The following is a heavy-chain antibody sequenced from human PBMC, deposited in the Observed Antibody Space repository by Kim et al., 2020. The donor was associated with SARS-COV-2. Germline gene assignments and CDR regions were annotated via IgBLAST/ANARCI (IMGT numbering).Heavy chain of an antibody. CDR3: VTGSGYCSGSSCYHLAY. CDR2: ISSSSTFL. V-gene: IGHV3-21*01. Sequence: GGSLRLSCATSGFSFSRNTMNWVRQAPRKGLEWVSSISSSSTFLYYADSVKGRFTISRDNAKNSLYLQMNSLRAEDTAVYYCVTGSGYCSGSSCYHLAYWGQGTLVTVSS. CDR1: GFSFSRNT. J-gene: IGHJ4*02. D-gene: IGHD2-2*01.